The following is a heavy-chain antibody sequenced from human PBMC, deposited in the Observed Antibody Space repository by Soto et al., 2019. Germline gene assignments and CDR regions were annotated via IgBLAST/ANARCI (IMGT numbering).Heavy chain of an antibody. V-gene: IGHV3-23*01. J-gene: IGHJ5*02. CDR3: AKERRIVVVPAPNWFDP. CDR1: GFTFSSYA. Sequence: EVQLLESGGGLVQPGGSLRLSCAASGFTFSSYAMSWVRQAPGKGLEWVSAISGSGGSTYYADSVKGRFTISRDNSKNTLSLQMNSLRAEDTAGYYCAKERRIVVVPAPNWFDPWGQGTLVTVSS. CDR2: ISGSGGST. D-gene: IGHD2-2*01.